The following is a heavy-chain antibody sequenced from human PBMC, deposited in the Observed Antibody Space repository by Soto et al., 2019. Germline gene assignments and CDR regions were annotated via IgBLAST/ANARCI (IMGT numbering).Heavy chain of an antibody. CDR3: ARGLGYCSGGSCPPGVFYYYYYMDV. Sequence: SGTLSLTCTVPGGSISSYYWSWIRQPPGKGLEWIGYIYYSGSTNYNPSLKSRVTISVDTSKNQFSLKLSSVTAADTAVYYCARGLGYCSGGSCPPGVFYYYYYMDVWGKGTTVTVSS. CDR2: IYYSGST. J-gene: IGHJ6*03. D-gene: IGHD2-15*01. CDR1: GGSISSYY. V-gene: IGHV4-59*01.